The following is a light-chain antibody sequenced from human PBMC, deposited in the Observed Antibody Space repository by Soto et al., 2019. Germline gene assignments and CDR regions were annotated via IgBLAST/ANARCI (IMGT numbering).Light chain of an antibody. Sequence: AIQLTQSPSSLSASVGDRVTITCRASQGISSALAWYQQKPGKAPKLLIYDASSLESGVPSRFSGSGSGTDFTLTISSLQPEDFGTDYCQQFNNYPPLTFGGGTQVEIK. V-gene: IGKV1D-13*01. J-gene: IGKJ4*01. CDR1: QGISSA. CDR3: QQFNNYPPLT. CDR2: DAS.